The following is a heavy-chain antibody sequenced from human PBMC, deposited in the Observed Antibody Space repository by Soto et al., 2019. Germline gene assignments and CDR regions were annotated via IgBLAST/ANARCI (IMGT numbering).Heavy chain of an antibody. V-gene: IGHV3-74*01. CDR1: GFTFSSYW. CDR2: INSDGSST. D-gene: IGHD3-3*01. J-gene: IGHJ4*02. CDR3: ARDFNTYYDFWSGYYWDY. Sequence: EVQLVESGGGLVQPGGSLRLSCAASGFTFSSYWMHWVRQAPGKGLVWVSRINSDGSSTSYADSVKGRFTISRDNAKNTLYLQMNSLRAEDTAVYYCARDFNTYYDFWSGYYWDYWGQGTLVTVSS.